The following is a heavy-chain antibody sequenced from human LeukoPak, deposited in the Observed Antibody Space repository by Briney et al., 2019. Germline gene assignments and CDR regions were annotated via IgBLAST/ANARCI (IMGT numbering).Heavy chain of an antibody. CDR3: ATMGTHYYYGSGSYYGY. Sequence: ASVKVSCKASGYTFTSYGISWVRQAPGRGLEWMGWISAYNGNTNYAQKLQGRVTMTTDTSTSTAYMELRSLRSDDTAVYYCATMGTHYYYGSGSYYGYWGQGTLVTVSS. J-gene: IGHJ4*02. V-gene: IGHV1-18*01. CDR2: ISAYNGNT. D-gene: IGHD3-10*01. CDR1: GYTFTSYG.